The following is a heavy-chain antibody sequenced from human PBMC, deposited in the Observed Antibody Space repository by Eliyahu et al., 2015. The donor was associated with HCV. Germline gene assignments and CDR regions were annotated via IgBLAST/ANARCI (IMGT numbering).Heavy chain of an antibody. CDR1: FSSYW. D-gene: IGHD1-1*01. Sequence: FSSYWMSWVRQAPGKGLEWVANIKQDGSEKYYVDSVKGRFTISRDNAKNSLYLQMNSLRAEDTAVYYCARDLQQWKTYFDYWGQGTLVTVSS. CDR2: IKQDGSEK. V-gene: IGHV3-7*01. CDR3: ARDLQQWKTYFDY. J-gene: IGHJ4*02.